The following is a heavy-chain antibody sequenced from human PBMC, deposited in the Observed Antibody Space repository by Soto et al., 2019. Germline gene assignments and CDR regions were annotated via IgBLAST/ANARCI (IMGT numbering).Heavy chain of an antibody. J-gene: IGHJ4*02. V-gene: IGHV1-3*01. CDR2: INAGNGNT. D-gene: IGHD5-12*01. Sequence: GASMKGSRQTSGFPFTTPAIHWVRQAPGQRFEWMGWINAGNGNTKYSQRFQDRVTITRDTSASTAYMELSSLTSEDRAVYYCARRNNSGPIDYWGQGTLVTVSS. CDR1: GFPFTTPA. CDR3: ARRNNSGPIDY.